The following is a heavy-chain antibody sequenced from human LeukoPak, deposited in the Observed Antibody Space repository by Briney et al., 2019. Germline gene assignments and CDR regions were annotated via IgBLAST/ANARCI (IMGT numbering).Heavy chain of an antibody. V-gene: IGHV3-23*01. CDR2: ISGSGDST. CDR1: GFTFSSYA. D-gene: IGHD4-11*01. J-gene: IGHJ4*02. Sequence: PGGSLRLSCAASGFTFSSYAMNWVRQAPGKGLEWVSVISGSGDSTNYADSVKGRFTISRDNSKNTLYLQMNSLRAEDTAVYFCVRDRLQHYFDYWGQGTLVTVSS. CDR3: VRDRLQHYFDY.